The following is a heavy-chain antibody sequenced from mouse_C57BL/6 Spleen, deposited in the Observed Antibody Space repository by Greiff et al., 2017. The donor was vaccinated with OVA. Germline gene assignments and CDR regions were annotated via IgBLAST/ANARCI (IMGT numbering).Heavy chain of an antibody. J-gene: IGHJ1*03. V-gene: IGHV5-4*01. CDR2: ISDGGSYT. Sequence: EVNLVESGGGLVKPGGSLKLSCAASGFTFSSYAMSWVRQTPEKRLEWVATISDGGSYTYYPDNVKGRFTISRDNAKNNLYLQMSHLKSEDTAMYYCARDQDYYGSSYGYFDVWGTGTTVTVSS. D-gene: IGHD1-1*01. CDR1: GFTFSSYA. CDR3: ARDQDYYGSSYGYFDV.